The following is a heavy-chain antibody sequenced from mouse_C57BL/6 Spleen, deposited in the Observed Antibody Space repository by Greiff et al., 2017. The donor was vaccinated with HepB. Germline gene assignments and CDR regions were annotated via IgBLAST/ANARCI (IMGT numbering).Heavy chain of an antibody. CDR1: GFTFSSYA. CDR3: ARVSSIYDVYSYYLDY. V-gene: IGHV5-4*01. J-gene: IGHJ2*01. CDR2: ISDGGSYT. D-gene: IGHD2-3*01. Sequence: EVHLVESGGGLVKPGGSLKLSCAASGFTFSSYAMSWVRQTPEKRLEWVATISDGGSYTYYPDNVKGRFTISRDNAKNNLYLQMSHLKSEDTAMYSCARVSSIYDVYSYYLDYGAKAPTLPVSS.